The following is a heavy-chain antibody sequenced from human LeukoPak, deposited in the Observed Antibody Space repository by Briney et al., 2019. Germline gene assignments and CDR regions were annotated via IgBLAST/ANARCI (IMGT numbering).Heavy chain of an antibody. CDR1: GGSISSGGYY. CDR2: IYYSGST. CDR3: ASSVNYYDSSGITEFDY. J-gene: IGHJ4*02. Sequence: MTSETLSLTCTVSGGSISSGGYYWSWIRQHPGKGLEWIGYIYYSGSTYYHPSLKSRVTISVDTSKNQFSLKLSSVTAADTAVYYCASSVNYYDSSGITEFDYWGQGTLVTVSS. V-gene: IGHV4-31*03. D-gene: IGHD3-22*01.